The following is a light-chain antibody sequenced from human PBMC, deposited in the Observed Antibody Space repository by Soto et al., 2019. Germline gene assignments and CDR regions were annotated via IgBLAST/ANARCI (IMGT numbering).Light chain of an antibody. CDR2: AAS. V-gene: IGKV1-9*01. Sequence: DIQLTPSPSFLSASVGDRVTITCRASQGISSYLAWYQQKPGKAPKLLIYAASTLQSGVPSRFSGSGSGTEFTLTISRLQPEDFATYYCQQAHSFPPTFCQGTRLEIK. CDR1: QGISSY. CDR3: QQAHSFPPT. J-gene: IGKJ5*01.